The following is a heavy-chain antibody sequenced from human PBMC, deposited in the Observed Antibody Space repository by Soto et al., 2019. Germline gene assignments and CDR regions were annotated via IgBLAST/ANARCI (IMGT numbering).Heavy chain of an antibody. D-gene: IGHD6-6*01. V-gene: IGHV1-8*01. CDR2: MNPNSGNT. CDR1: GYTFTSYD. J-gene: IGHJ6*03. CDR3: ARATSSSSPYYYYYMDV. Sequence: ASVKVSCKASGYTFTSYDINCVRQATGQGLEWMGWMNPNSGNTGYAQKFQGRVTMTRNTSISTAYMELSSLRSEDTAVYYCARATSSSSPYYYYYMDVWGKGTTVTVSS.